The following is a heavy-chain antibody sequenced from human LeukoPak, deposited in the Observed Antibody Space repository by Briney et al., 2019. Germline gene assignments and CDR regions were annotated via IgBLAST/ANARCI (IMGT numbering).Heavy chain of an antibody. CDR3: ARTRDSYGNFDY. J-gene: IGHJ4*02. V-gene: IGHV1-18*01. CDR1: GYTFINYG. CDR2: ISTANGNT. D-gene: IGHD5-18*01. Sequence: ASVKVSCKASGYTFINYGINWVRQAPGQGLEWMGWISTANGNTNYAQKFQGRVTITADESTSTAYMELSSLRSEDTAVYYCARTRDSYGNFDYWGQGTLVTVSS.